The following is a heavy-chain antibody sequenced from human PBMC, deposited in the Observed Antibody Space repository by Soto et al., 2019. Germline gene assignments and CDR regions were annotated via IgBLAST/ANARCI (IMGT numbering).Heavy chain of an antibody. CDR2: IYSGGNT. V-gene: IGHV3-66*01. J-gene: IGHJ1*01. D-gene: IGHD6-19*01. CDR3: AQFSGWYGDGDVHH. Sequence: EVRLVESGGGLVQPGVSLTLSCAASGFTISNNYMSWVRQAPGNGMEWVAGIYSGGNTFYADSVEGRFTISRDTSTNTLSLQMSRLRVEDTAVYYCAQFSGWYGDGDVHHWGQGILVSCSS. CDR1: GFTISNNY.